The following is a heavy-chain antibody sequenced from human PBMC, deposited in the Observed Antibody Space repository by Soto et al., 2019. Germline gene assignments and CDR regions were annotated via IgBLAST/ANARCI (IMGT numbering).Heavy chain of an antibody. CDR3: ARQRGDCSGGSCYGV. CDR2: IYPGGSDT. D-gene: IGHD2-15*01. CDR1: GYSFTSYW. J-gene: IGHJ4*02. Sequence: GESLKISCKGSGYSFTSYWIGWVRQMPGKGLEWMGIIYPGGSDTRYSPSFQGQVTISADKSISTAYLQWSSLKASDTAMYCCARQRGDCSGGSCYGVWGQGTLVTVSS. V-gene: IGHV5-51*01.